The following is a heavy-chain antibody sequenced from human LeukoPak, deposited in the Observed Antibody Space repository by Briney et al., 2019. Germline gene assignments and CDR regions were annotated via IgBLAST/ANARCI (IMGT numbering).Heavy chain of an antibody. J-gene: IGHJ4*02. CDR1: GLTFSSYS. V-gene: IGHV3-21*01. CDR3: ARAPHLHSSSWYDFDY. CDR2: ISSSSSYI. Sequence: GGSLRLSCAASGLTFSSYSMNWVRQAPGKGLEWVSSISSSSSYIYYADSVKGRFTISRDNAKNSLYLQMNSLRAEDTAVYYCARAPHLHSSSWYDFDYWGQGTLVTVSS. D-gene: IGHD6-13*01.